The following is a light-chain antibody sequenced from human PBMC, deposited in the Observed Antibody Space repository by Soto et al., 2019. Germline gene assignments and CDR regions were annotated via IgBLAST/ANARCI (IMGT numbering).Light chain of an antibody. CDR3: QQYNNWPRAT. CDR2: RAS. CDR1: QSVSSN. J-gene: IGKJ4*01. V-gene: IGKV3-15*01. Sequence: EIVLTQSPATLSLSPGERATLSCRASQSVSSNLAWYQQRPGQAPRLFIFRASSRAAGVPARFSASGSGTEFNLSISSLQSEDFAVYYCQQYNNWPRATFGGGTKVDIK.